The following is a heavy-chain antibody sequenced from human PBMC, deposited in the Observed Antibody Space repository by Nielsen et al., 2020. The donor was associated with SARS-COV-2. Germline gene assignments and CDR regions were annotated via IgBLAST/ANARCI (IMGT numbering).Heavy chain of an antibody. Sequence: GSLRLSCAVYGGSFSGYYWSWIRQPPGKGLEWIGEINHSGSTNYNPSLKSRVTISVDTSKNQFSLKLSSVTAADTAVYYCARAHKDIVVVPAASVFFDYWGQGTLVTVSS. V-gene: IGHV4-34*01. CDR3: ARAHKDIVVVPAASVFFDY. CDR1: GGSFSGYY. CDR2: INHSGST. J-gene: IGHJ4*02. D-gene: IGHD2-2*01.